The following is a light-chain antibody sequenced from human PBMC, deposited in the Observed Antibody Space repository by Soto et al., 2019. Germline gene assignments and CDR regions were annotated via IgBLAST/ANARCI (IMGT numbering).Light chain of an antibody. CDR3: AVWDDSLNGVV. CDR2: YDD. V-gene: IGLV1-36*01. J-gene: IGLJ2*01. CDR1: SSNVGSNA. Sequence: QSVLTQPPSVSEAPRQRVTISCSGSSSNVGSNAVNWYQQLPGKAPKLLIYYDDLLPSGVSDRFSGSKSGTSASLAISGLQSEDEADYYCAVWDDSLNGVVFGGGTKLTVL.